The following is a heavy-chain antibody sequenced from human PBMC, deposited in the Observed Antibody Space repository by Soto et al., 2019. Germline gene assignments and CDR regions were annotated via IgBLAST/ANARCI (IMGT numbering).Heavy chain of an antibody. CDR2: ISYDGSNK. CDR3: AKDLLRLRSGGSCYRCKYGMDV. J-gene: IGHJ6*02. D-gene: IGHD2-15*01. Sequence: GGSLRLSCAASGFTFSSYGMHWVRQAPGKGLEWVAVISYDGSNKYYADSVKGRFTISRDNSKNTLYLQMNSLRAEDTAVYYCAKDLLRLRSGGSCYRCKYGMDVWGQGTTVTVSS. CDR1: GFTFSSYG. V-gene: IGHV3-30*18.